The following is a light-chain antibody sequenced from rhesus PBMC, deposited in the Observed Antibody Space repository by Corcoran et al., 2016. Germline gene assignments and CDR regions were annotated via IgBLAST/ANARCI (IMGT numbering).Light chain of an antibody. Sequence: DIQMTQSPSSLSASVGDTVTITCRASPGISRWLAWSQQKPGKAPKLLIYKASSLQIGVPSRFSGSGAVTDFTLTISSLQSEDFATYYCQQYSSRPYSFGQGTKVEIK. CDR1: PGISRW. V-gene: IGKV1-22*01. CDR3: QQYSSRPYS. CDR2: KAS. J-gene: IGKJ2*01.